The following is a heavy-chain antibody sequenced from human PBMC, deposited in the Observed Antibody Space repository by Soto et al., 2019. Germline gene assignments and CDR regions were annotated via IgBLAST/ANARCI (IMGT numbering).Heavy chain of an antibody. J-gene: IGHJ4*02. CDR2: ISGSGGST. D-gene: IGHD3-10*01. CDR1: GFTFSSYA. CDR3: AKDPPFSGDPAVPPRGPSYYFDY. Sequence: GGSLRLSCAASGFTFSSYAMSWVRQAPGKGLEWVSAISGSGGSTYYADSVKGRFTISRDNSKNTLYLQMNSLRAEDTAVYYCAKDPPFSGDPAVPPRGPSYYFDYWGQGTLVTVSS. V-gene: IGHV3-23*01.